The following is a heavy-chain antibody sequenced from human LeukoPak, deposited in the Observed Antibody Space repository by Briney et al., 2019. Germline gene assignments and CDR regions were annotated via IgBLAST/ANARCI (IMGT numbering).Heavy chain of an antibody. CDR2: INSDGSST. D-gene: IGHD6-19*01. Sequence: PGGSLRLSCAASGFTFSSYWMHWVRHAPGKGLVWVSRINSDGSSTSYADSVKGRFTISRDNAKNTLYLQMNSLRAEDTAVYYCARDGAVAYFDYWGQGTLVTVSS. J-gene: IGHJ4*02. CDR3: ARDGAVAYFDY. CDR1: GFTFSSYW. V-gene: IGHV3-74*01.